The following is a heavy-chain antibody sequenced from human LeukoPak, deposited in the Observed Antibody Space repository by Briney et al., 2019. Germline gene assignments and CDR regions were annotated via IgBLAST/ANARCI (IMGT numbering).Heavy chain of an antibody. CDR1: GDSINSGFYY. Sequence: SETLSLTCTVSGDSINSGFYYWGWIRQPPGKGLEWIGSIYYSGTTYYSPSLKSRVTISLDTSKNQFSLKLSSVTAADTAVYYCARSPRSSGYYYVSSRGPCFDYWGQGTLVTVSS. J-gene: IGHJ4*02. V-gene: IGHV4-39*07. CDR3: ARSPRSSGYYYVSSRGPCFDY. D-gene: IGHD3-22*01. CDR2: IYYSGTT.